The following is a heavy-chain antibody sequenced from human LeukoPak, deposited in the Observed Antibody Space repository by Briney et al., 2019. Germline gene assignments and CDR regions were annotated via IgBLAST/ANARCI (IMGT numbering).Heavy chain of an antibody. Sequence: GGSLRLSCTASGFTFGDYAMSWVRQAPGKGLEWVGFIRSKAYGGTTEYAASVKGRFTISRDDSKSIAYLQMNSLKTEDTAAYYCTSSTYYDLWSGYQFDYWGQGTLVTVSS. CDR1: GFTFGDYA. CDR3: TSSTYYDLWSGYQFDY. CDR2: IRSKAYGGTT. D-gene: IGHD3-3*01. V-gene: IGHV3-49*04. J-gene: IGHJ4*02.